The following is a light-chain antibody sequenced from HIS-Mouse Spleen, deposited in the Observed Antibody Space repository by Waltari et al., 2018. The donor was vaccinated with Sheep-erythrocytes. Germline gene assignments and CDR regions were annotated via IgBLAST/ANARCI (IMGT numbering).Light chain of an antibody. J-gene: IGLJ3*02. CDR2: EGS. Sequence: QSALTQPASVSGSPGQSITISCTGTSSDVGSYNLVSWYQQHPGTAPKLMMYEGSKRPSTVSNTLPGTKSGNTPSRTIAGLRAEDEADYYCCSYAGSSTPWVFGGGTKLTV. CDR1: SSDVGSYNL. V-gene: IGLV2-23*01. CDR3: CSYAGSSTPWV.